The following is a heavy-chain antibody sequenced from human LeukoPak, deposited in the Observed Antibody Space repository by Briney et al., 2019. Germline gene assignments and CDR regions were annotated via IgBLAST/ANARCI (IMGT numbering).Heavy chain of an antibody. V-gene: IGHV3-48*01. D-gene: IGHD3-22*01. CDR2: ISSSGFTL. CDR1: GFTCSDYS. J-gene: IGHJ4*02. Sequence: GGSLRLSCAASGFTCSDYSMNWVRQAPGKGLEWVSYISSSGFTLNYADSVKGRFTISRDNAKNSLYLQMNSLRAEDTAVYYCAREHYYDSSGYYQHAYYFDYWGQGTLVTVSS. CDR3: AREHYYDSSGYYQHAYYFDY.